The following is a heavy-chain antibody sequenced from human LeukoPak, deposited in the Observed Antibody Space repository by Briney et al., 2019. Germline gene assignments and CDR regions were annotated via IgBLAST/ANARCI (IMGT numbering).Heavy chain of an antibody. J-gene: IGHJ4*02. Sequence: GASVKVSCKASGYTFTGYYMHWVRQAPGQGLEWMGWISAYNGNTNYAQKLQGRVTMTTDTSTSTAYMELRSLRSDDTAVYYCARRAGGAPDYWGQGTLVTVSS. V-gene: IGHV1-18*04. CDR1: GYTFTGYY. D-gene: IGHD1-14*01. CDR2: ISAYNGNT. CDR3: ARRAGGAPDY.